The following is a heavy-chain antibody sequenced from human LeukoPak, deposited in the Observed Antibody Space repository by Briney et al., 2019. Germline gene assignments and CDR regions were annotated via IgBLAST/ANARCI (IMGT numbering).Heavy chain of an antibody. CDR3: ASSPPTGITVSYFDY. V-gene: IGHV3-23*01. CDR2: LSDSGASK. D-gene: IGHD4-17*01. CDR1: GFTFSSYA. Sequence: GGSLRLSCAASGFTFSSYAMTWVRQAPGKGLEWVSALSDSGASKYYADSVKGRFTISRDNSKNTLYLQMNSLRADDTAVYYCASSPPTGITVSYFDYWGQGTLVTVSS. J-gene: IGHJ4*02.